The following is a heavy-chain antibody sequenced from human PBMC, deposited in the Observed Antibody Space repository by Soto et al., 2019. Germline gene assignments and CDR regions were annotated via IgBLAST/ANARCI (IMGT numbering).Heavy chain of an antibody. CDR1: GGSFSGYY. V-gene: IGHV4-34*01. J-gene: IGHJ6*02. D-gene: IGHD6-6*01. Sequence: PSETLSLTCAVYGGSFSGYYWSWIRQPPGKGLEWIGEINHSGSTNYNPSLKSRVTISVDTSKNQFSLKLSSVTAADTAVYYCARSSSIAARPGYYGMDVWGQGTTVTVSS. CDR3: ARSSSIAARPGYYGMDV. CDR2: INHSGST.